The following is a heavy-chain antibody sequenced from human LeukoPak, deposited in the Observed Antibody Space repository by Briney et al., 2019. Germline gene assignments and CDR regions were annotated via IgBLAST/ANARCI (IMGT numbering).Heavy chain of an antibody. CDR3: ARGSPYHY. Sequence: SETLSLTCTVSGDFISSSSYYWGWIRQPPGKGLEYIGSIHYSGSTYYNPSLKIRVTMPVDTSKNQFSLKLTSVTAADTAVYYCARGSPYHYWGQGTLETVSS. CDR1: GDFISSSSYY. V-gene: IGHV4-39*01. J-gene: IGHJ4*02. CDR2: IHYSGST. D-gene: IGHD2-2*01.